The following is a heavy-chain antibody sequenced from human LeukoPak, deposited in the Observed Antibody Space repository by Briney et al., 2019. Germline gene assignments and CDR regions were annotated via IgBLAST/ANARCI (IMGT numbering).Heavy chain of an antibody. CDR3: ARSVDGYYDFWSGYYPNWFDP. CDR2: ISAYNGNT. J-gene: IGHJ5*02. Sequence: GASVKVSCKASGYTFTSYGISWVRQAPGQGLEWMGWISAYNGNTNYAQKLQGRVTMTTDTSTSTAYMELRSLRSDDTAVYYCARSVDGYYDFWSGYYPNWFDPWGQGTLVTVSS. D-gene: IGHD3-3*01. V-gene: IGHV1-18*01. CDR1: GYTFTSYG.